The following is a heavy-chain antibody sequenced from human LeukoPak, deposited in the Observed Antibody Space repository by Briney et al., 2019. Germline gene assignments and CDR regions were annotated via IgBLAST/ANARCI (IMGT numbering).Heavy chain of an antibody. CDR3: ARIPMVRGIIYYFDY. D-gene: IGHD3-10*01. CDR1: GGSIGSSSCS. V-gene: IGHV4-39*01. Sequence: SETLSLTCTVSGGSIGSSSCSWGWIRQPPGHGLECIGTIYYSAHTSYNPSLKSRVTISVYRSKNQFSLKLSSVSAADTAVYFCARIPMVRGIIYYFDYWGQGTLVTVSS. CDR2: IYYSAHT. J-gene: IGHJ4*02.